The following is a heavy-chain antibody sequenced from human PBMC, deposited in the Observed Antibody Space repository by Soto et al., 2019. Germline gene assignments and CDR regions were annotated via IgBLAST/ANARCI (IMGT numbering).Heavy chain of an antibody. Sequence: QVQLVQSGAEVKKPGSSVKVSCQASGGTFNNFAFTWVRQAPGQGLEWLGGIMPVFHTTNIAQTFQDRITVTADVFTTTVYMEMTRLRYDDTAVYYCATATISPVSATLYHYGMDVWGQGTTVTVSS. V-gene: IGHV1-69*01. D-gene: IGHD6-25*01. CDR1: GGTFNNFA. CDR2: IMPVFHTT. CDR3: ATATISPVSATLYHYGMDV. J-gene: IGHJ6*02.